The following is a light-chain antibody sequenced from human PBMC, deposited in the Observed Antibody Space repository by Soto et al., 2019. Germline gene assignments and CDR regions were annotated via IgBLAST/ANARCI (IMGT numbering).Light chain of an antibody. J-gene: IGLJ1*01. CDR3: SSLTSDRIYV. CDR1: HNDIGTYDY. CDR2: GVT. V-gene: IGLV2-14*03. Sequence: QSVLTQPTSVSGSPGQSITISCTGNHNDIGTYDYVSWYQQHPGRAPRLLICGVTTRPSGISDRFSDSKSGLTASLTISGLQPEDEADYYCSSLTSDRIYVFGPGTKLTVL.